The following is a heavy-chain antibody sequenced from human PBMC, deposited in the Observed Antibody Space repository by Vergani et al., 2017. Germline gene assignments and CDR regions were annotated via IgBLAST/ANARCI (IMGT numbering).Heavy chain of an antibody. CDR1: GFPSSSYW. D-gene: IGHD1-26*01. Sequence: EVQLVESGGGLVQPGGSLRLSCAASGFPSSSYWMSWVRQAPGKGLEWVANIKQDGSEKYYVDSVKGRFTISRDNAKNSLYLQMNSLRAEDTAVYYGARVAGVLWGLLRGEWCDPWGQGTLVTVSS. J-gene: IGHJ5*02. CDR2: IKQDGSEK. V-gene: IGHV3-7*01. CDR3: ARVAGVLWGLLRGEWCDP.